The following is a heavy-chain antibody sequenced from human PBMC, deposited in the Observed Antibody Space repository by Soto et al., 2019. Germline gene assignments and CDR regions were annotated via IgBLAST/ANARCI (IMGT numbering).Heavy chain of an antibody. CDR1: GGSVSSSSYY. CDR2: IYYSGST. CDR3: GRQGGITVAGTGYFHH. D-gene: IGHD6-19*01. J-gene: IGHJ1*01. V-gene: IGHV4-39*01. Sequence: QLQLQESGPGLVKPSETLSLTCTVSGGSVSSSSYYWSWVRQPPGKGLEWIGNIYYSGSTYYNPSLKSRVTISVDTSKNQFSLKLSSMTAADTAVYYCGRQGGITVAGTGYFHHWGQGALVTVSS.